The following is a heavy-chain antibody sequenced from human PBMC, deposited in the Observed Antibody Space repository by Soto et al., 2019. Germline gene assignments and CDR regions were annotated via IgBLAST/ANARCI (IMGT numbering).Heavy chain of an antibody. CDR3: ARHGEGYSYHWFDP. Sequence: QVQLQESGPGLVKPSETLSLTCSVSGGSISRYYWSWIRQPPGKGLEWIGYIYYSGNTNYNPSLTSRVTIKVDTAKKQFSLRLSSVTGADTAVYYCARHGEGYSYHWFDPWGQGTQVTGSS. V-gene: IGHV4-59*08. J-gene: IGHJ5*02. D-gene: IGHD5-18*01. CDR1: GGSISRYY. CDR2: IYYSGNT.